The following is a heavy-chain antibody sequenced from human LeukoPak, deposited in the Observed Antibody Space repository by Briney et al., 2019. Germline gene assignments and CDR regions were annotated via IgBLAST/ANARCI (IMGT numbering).Heavy chain of an antibody. Sequence: SETLSLTSTVSGGSVSSGSYYWNWTRQPPGKGLGWIGYIYYSGSTNYNASLKSRVTISVDTSKNQFSLKLTSVTSADTAVYYCARGEFPSDLEFWGQGALITVSS. J-gene: IGHJ4*02. CDR3: ARGEFPSDLEF. CDR1: GGSVSSGSYY. D-gene: IGHD3-10*01. V-gene: IGHV4-61*01. CDR2: IYYSGST.